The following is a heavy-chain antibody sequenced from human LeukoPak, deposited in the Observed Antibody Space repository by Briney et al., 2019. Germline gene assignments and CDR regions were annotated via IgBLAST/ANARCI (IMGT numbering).Heavy chain of an antibody. CDR2: ISSSSSYT. J-gene: IGHJ4*02. Sequence: GGSLRLSCAASGFTFSSYSMNWVRQAPGKGLEWVSSISSSSSYTYYADSVKGRFTISRDNAKNSLYLQMNSLRAEDTAVYYCAKEYYFDYWGQGTLVTVSS. CDR1: GFTFSSYS. CDR3: AKEYYFDY. V-gene: IGHV3-21*04.